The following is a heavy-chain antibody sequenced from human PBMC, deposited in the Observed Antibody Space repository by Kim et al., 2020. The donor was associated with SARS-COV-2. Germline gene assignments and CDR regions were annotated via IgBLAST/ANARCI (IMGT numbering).Heavy chain of an antibody. CDR3: AKAFGTYGGNSWIDY. CDR1: GFTFSTYA. J-gene: IGHJ4*02. Sequence: GGSLRLSCAASGFTFSTYAMTWVRRTPGKGLEWVSSLSASDGKAYYAESVKGRFTISRDNSKNTLYLQMDSLSVEDTALYYCAKAFGTYGGNSWIDYWGQGTVVTVSA. V-gene: IGHV3-23*01. D-gene: IGHD3-16*01. CDR2: LSASDGKA.